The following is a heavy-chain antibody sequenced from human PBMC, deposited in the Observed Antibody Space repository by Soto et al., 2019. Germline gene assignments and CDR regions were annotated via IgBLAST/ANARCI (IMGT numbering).Heavy chain of an antibody. V-gene: IGHV4-34*01. J-gene: IGHJ6*02. D-gene: IGHD7-27*01. Sequence: NPSETLSLTCAVYCGSFSGYYWSWIRQPPGKGLEWIGEINHSGSTNYNPSLKSRVTISVDTSKNQFSLKLSSVTAADTAVYYCARGRPHWGGYYYYGMDVWGQGTTVTVSS. CDR2: INHSGST. CDR1: CGSFSGYY. CDR3: ARGRPHWGGYYYYGMDV.